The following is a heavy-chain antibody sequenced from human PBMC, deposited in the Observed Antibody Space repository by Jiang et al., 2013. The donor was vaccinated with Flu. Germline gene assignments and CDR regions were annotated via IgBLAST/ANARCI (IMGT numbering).Heavy chain of an antibody. J-gene: IGHJ3*02. V-gene: IGHV5-51*01. D-gene: IGHD3-3*01. CDR1: GYSFTSYW. CDR2: IYPGDSDT. CDR3: ARQLFGVVITSAFDI. Sequence: SLKISCKGSGYSFTSYWIGWVRQMPGKGLEWMGIIYPGDSDTRYSPSFQGQVTISADKSISTAYLQWSSLKASDTAMYYCARQLFGVVITSAFDIWGQGTMVTVSS.